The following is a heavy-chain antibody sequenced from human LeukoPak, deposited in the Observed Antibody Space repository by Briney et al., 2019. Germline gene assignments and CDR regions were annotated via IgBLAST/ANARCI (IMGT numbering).Heavy chain of an antibody. CDR1: GYTSTTYD. V-gene: IGHV1-8*01. CDR3: TRELGGSYNDY. D-gene: IGHD1-26*01. CDR2: MKPGSGNT. J-gene: IGHJ4*02. Sequence: ASVKVSCKTSGYTSTTYDMNWVRQATGQGLERMGWMKPGSGNTGYAPKFQGRLTMTRNTSISTAYMELSTLRSEDTAVYYCTRELGGSYNDYWGQGTLVTVSS.